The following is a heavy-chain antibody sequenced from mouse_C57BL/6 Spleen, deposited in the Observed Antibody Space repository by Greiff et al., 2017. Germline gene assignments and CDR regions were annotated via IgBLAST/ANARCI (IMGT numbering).Heavy chain of an antibody. CDR3: ARRRDYDGFAY. J-gene: IGHJ3*01. V-gene: IGHV1-42*01. Sequence: VQLQQSGPELVKPGASVKISCKASGYSFTGYYMNWVKQSPEKSLEWIGEINPSTGGTTYNQKFKAKATLTVHKSSSTAYMQLKSLTSEDSAVYYCARRRDYDGFAYWGQGTLVTVSA. D-gene: IGHD2-4*01. CDR2: INPSTGGT. CDR1: GYSFTGYY.